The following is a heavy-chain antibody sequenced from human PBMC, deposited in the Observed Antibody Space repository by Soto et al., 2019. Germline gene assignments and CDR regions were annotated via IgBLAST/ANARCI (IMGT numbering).Heavy chain of an antibody. Sequence: LSLTCSVSGGSISSYFRNWLRQPPGKGLEWIGYIYDDGTTDYNPSLKSRVTILLDMSKNQFSLKLSSVTAADTAVYYCVSSRSAIYGDALDVWGQGTMVTVS. J-gene: IGHJ3*01. CDR1: GGSISSYF. CDR2: IYDDGTT. CDR3: VSSRSAIYGDALDV. V-gene: IGHV4-59*03. D-gene: IGHD2-2*01.